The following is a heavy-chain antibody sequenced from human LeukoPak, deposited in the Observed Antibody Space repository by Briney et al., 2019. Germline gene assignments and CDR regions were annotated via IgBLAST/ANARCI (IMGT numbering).Heavy chain of an antibody. CDR1: GGSISSSSYY. CDR2: IYYSGST. J-gene: IGHJ4*02. CDR3: ARLPRKNSSGYTIAPYYFDY. V-gene: IGHV4-39*01. Sequence: ASETLSLTCTVSGGSISSSSYYWGWIRQPPGKGLEWIGSIYYSGSTYYNPSLKSRVTISVDTSKNQFSLKLSSVTAADTAVYYCARLPRKNSSGYTIAPYYFDYWGQGTLVTVSS. D-gene: IGHD3-22*01.